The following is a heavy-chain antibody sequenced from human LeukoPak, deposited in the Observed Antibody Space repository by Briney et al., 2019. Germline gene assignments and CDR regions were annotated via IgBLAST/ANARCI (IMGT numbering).Heavy chain of an antibody. V-gene: IGHV4-59*12. D-gene: IGHD3-3*01. J-gene: IGHJ6*02. CDR1: GGSIRSYY. CDR2: IYYSGST. CDR3: ARVRGGYYYYYGMDV. Sequence: PSETLSLTCTVSGGSIRSYYWQWVRQSPGKGLEWIGFIYYSGSTKYNPSLRGRVTISVDTSKNQFSLKLSSVTAADTAVYYCARVRGGYYYYYGMDVWGQGTTVTVSS.